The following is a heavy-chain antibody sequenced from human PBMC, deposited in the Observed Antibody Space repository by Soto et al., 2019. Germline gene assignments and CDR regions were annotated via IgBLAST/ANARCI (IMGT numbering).Heavy chain of an antibody. V-gene: IGHV3-23*01. CDR1: GFTFSSYA. CDR3: AKGVEYSGYGPFYAFDI. Sequence: GGSLRLSCAASGFTFSSYAMSWVRQTPGKGLEWVSAISGSGGSTYYADSVKGRFTISRDKSKNTLYLQMNSLRDEDTAVYYCAKGVEYSGYGPFYAFDIWGQGTMVTVSS. CDR2: ISGSGGST. J-gene: IGHJ3*02. D-gene: IGHD5-12*01.